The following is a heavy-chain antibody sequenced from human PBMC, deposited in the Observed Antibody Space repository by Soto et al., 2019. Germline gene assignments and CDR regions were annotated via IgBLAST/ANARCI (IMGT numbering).Heavy chain of an antibody. D-gene: IGHD4-4*01. Sequence: VVSLILSCSASGFIFISYSISWIRQAPGKGLEWLAHIHENGHFKFYVDSVKGRFTISRDDALNSLYLQMNSLRAEDTAMYYCARDEGVTINYRFDYWGKGTMVTVSS. CDR2: IHENGHFK. J-gene: IGHJ4*02. CDR3: ARDEGVTINYRFDY. CDR1: GFIFISYS. V-gene: IGHV3-7*03.